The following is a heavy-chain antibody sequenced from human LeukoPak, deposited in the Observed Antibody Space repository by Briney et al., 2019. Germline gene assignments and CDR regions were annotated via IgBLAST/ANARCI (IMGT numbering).Heavy chain of an antibody. CDR2: ISSSSSYI. D-gene: IGHD2-2*01. CDR3: ARGRPVVPAATISAAFDI. CDR1: GFTFSSYS. J-gene: IGHJ3*02. Sequence: PGGSLRLSCAASGFTFSSYSMNWVRQAPGKGLEWVSSISSSSSYIYYADSVKGRFTISRDNAKNSLYLQMNSLRAEDTAVCYCARGRPVVPAATISAAFDIWGQGTMVTVSS. V-gene: IGHV3-21*01.